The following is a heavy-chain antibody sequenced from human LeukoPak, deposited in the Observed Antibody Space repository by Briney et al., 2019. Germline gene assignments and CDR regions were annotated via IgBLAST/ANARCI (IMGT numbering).Heavy chain of an antibody. CDR1: GGSISSSNW. J-gene: IGHJ4*02. CDR3: ARGTYSSGWYFDY. CDR2: IYHSGST. Sequence: PSETLSLTCAVSGGSISSSNWWSWVRQPPGKGLEWIGEIYHSGSTNYNPSLKSRVTISVDKSKNQFSLKLSSVTAADTAMYYCARGTYSSGWYFDYWGQGTLVTVSS. D-gene: IGHD6-19*01. V-gene: IGHV4-4*02.